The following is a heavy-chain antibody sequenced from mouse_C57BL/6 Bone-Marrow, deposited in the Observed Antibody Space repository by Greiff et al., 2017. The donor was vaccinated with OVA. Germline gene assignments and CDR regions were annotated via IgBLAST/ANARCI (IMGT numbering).Heavy chain of an antibody. V-gene: IGHV2-2*01. D-gene: IGHD1-1*02. J-gene: IGHJ3*01. Sequence: VQLQQSGPGLVQPSQSLSITCTVSGFSLTSYGVHWVRQSPGKGLEWLGVIWSGGSTDYNAAFISRLSISKDNSKSQVFFKMNSLQADDTAIYYCAREGGNLEGFAYWGQGTLVTVSA. CDR1: GFSLTSYG. CDR3: AREGGNLEGFAY. CDR2: IWSGGST.